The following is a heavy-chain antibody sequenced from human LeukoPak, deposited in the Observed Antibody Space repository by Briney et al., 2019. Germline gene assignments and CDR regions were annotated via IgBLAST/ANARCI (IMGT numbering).Heavy chain of an antibody. V-gene: IGHV4-61*02. CDR3: ARGGVYYGDYLVGKHNWFDP. J-gene: IGHJ5*02. Sequence: SETLSLTCTVSGGSISSGSYYWSWIRQPAGKGLEWIGRIYTSGSTNYNPSLKSRVTISVDTSKNQFSLKLSSVTAADTAVYYRARGGVYYGDYLVGKHNWFDPWGQGTLVTVSS. CDR2: IYTSGST. D-gene: IGHD4-17*01. CDR1: GGSISSGSYY.